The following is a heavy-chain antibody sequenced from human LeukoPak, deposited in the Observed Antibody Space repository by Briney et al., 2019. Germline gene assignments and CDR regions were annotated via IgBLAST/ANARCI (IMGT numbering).Heavy chain of an antibody. V-gene: IGHV3-23*01. CDR3: ARTDLRGSYYLPRP. CDR1: GFTFSSYA. Sequence: GGSLRLSCAASGFTFSSYAMSWVRQAPGKGLEWVSAISGSGGSTYYADSVKGRFTISRDNSKNTLYLQMNSLRAEDTAVYYCARTDLRGSYYLPRPWGQGTLVTVSS. J-gene: IGHJ5*02. CDR2: ISGSGGST. D-gene: IGHD1-26*01.